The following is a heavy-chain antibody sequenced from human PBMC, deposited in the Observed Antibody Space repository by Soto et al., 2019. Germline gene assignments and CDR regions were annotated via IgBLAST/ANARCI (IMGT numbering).Heavy chain of an antibody. CDR2: INPKSGGT. J-gene: IGHJ6*02. Sequence: ASVKVSCKASGYTFSDYYIHWVRQAPGQGLEWMGWINPKSGGTNYAQKFQGWVTMTRDTSVSPVYMELPRLTSGDTALYYCARGGELRGGVYYYGMDVWGQGTTVTVSS. V-gene: IGHV1-2*04. CDR1: GYTFSDYY. CDR3: ARGGELRGGVYYYGMDV. D-gene: IGHD1-26*01.